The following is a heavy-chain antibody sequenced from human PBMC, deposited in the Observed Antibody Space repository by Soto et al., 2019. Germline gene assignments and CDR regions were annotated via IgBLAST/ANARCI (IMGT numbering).Heavy chain of an antibody. J-gene: IGHJ4*02. Sequence: PGGSLRLSCAASGFSFSRYGIHWVRQAPGKGLEWVAVISYDESTTFYADSVKGRFTISRDNSKNTLYLQMDSLRAEDTAVYYCARDRARAARSGSPIDYWGQGTLVTVSS. V-gene: IGHV3-30*03. CDR3: ARDRARAARSGSPIDY. CDR1: GFSFSRYG. D-gene: IGHD6-6*01. CDR2: ISYDESTT.